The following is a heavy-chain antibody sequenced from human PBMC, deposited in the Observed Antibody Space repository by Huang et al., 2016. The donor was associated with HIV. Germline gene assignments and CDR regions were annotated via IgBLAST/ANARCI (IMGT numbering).Heavy chain of an antibody. CDR2: IYYGGNT. Sequence: QLQLQESGPGLVKASETLSLTCIVSGGSISSSNYYWGWVRQPPGKGLERIGSIYYGGNTFYNPPLKSRVTISVDTSKNQLSLKVRSVTAADTAVYYCARHNIYCSGGGCSSFDYWGQGTLVTVSS. D-gene: IGHD2-15*01. CDR1: GGSISSSNYY. V-gene: IGHV4-39*01. J-gene: IGHJ4*02. CDR3: ARHNIYCSGGGCSSFDY.